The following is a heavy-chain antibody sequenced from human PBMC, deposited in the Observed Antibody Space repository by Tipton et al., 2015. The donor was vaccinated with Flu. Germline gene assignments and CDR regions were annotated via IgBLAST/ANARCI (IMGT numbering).Heavy chain of an antibody. V-gene: IGHV4-61*02. D-gene: IGHD1-26*01. CDR1: GGSISSGSYY. CDR3: AREGYKGGSYGRFDY. Sequence: TLSLTCTVSGGSISSGSYYWSWIRQPAGKGLEWIGRIYTSGSTNYNPSLKSRVTISVDTSKNQFSLKLSSVTAADTAVYYCAREGYKGGSYGRFDYWGQGTLVTVSS. CDR2: IYTSGST. J-gene: IGHJ4*02.